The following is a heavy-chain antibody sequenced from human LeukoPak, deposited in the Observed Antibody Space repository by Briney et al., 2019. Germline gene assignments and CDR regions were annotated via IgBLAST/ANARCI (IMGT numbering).Heavy chain of an antibody. CDR3: ARDCGGDCSFDY. CDR2: ISAYNGNT. V-gene: IGHV1-18*01. D-gene: IGHD2-21*01. CDR1: GYTFTSYG. Sequence: ASVKVSCKASGYTFTSYGISWVRQAPGQGLEWMGWISAYNGNTDYAQKLQGRVTMTTDTSTSTAYMELRSLRSEDTAVYYCARDCGGDCSFDYWGQGTLVTVSS. J-gene: IGHJ4*02.